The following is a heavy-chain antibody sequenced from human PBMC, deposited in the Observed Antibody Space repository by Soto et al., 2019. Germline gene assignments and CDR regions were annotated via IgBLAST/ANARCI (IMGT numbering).Heavy chain of an antibody. CDR1: GFTFSSDS. V-gene: IGHV3-21*06. J-gene: IGHJ6*02. CDR2: ISSGSSYI. Sequence: EVQLVESGGGLVKPGGSLRLSCAASGFTFSSDSMNWVRQAPGKGLEWVSSISSGSSYIYYADSVKGRFTISRDNAKNSLYLQMNSPRAEDTAVYYCARSSGGSGKLWNYYGMDVWGQGTTVTVSS. D-gene: IGHD3-10*01. CDR3: ARSSGGSGKLWNYYGMDV.